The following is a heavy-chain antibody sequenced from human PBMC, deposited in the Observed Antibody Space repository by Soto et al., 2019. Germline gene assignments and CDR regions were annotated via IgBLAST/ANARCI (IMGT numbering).Heavy chain of an antibody. CDR1: GFSLSTSGMC. Sequence: SGPTLVKPTQTLTLTCTFSGFSLSTSGMCVSWIRQPPGKALEWLARIDWDDDKYYSTSLKTRLTISKDTSKNQVVLTMTNMDPVDTATYYCARIPVESTKGVYGSGSYYYYYGMDVWGQGTTVTVSS. CDR3: ARIPVESTKGVYGSGSYYYYYGMDV. J-gene: IGHJ6*02. D-gene: IGHD3-10*01. CDR2: IDWDDDK. V-gene: IGHV2-70*11.